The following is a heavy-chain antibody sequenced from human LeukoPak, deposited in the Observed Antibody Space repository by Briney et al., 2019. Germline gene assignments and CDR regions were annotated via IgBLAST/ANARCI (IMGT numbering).Heavy chain of an antibody. CDR1: GYTFNSYW. D-gene: IGHD6-19*01. CDR3: ARRYGSALYGVFDY. Sequence: GESLKISCKGSGYTFNSYWIGWVRQMPGAGLEWMGIIYPSDSDTRYSPSFQGQVTISADKSISTAYFQWSSLKASDSAMYYCARRYGSALYGVFDYWGQGTLVIVSS. J-gene: IGHJ4*02. CDR2: IYPSDSDT. V-gene: IGHV5-51*01.